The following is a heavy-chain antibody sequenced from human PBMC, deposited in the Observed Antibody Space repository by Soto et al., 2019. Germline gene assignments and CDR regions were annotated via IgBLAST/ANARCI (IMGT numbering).Heavy chain of an antibody. Sequence: QVQLQQWGAGLLKPSETLSLTCAVYGGSFSGYYWSWIRQPPGKGLERIGEINHSGSTNYNPSLKTRXIIXVXTSKNQFSLKLSSVTAADTAVYYCARDYGGDWYFDLWGRGTLVTVSS. J-gene: IGHJ2*01. CDR1: GGSFSGYY. CDR2: INHSGST. V-gene: IGHV4-34*01. CDR3: ARDYGGDWYFDL. D-gene: IGHD4-17*01.